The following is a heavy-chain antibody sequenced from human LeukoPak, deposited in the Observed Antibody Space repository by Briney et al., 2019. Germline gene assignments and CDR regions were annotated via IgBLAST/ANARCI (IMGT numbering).Heavy chain of an antibody. D-gene: IGHD6-6*01. CDR1: GYTFTGYY. J-gene: IGHJ3*02. CDR3: SRIARRNAFDI. Sequence: ASVKVSCKASGYTFTGYYMHWVRQAPGQGLEWMGWINPNSGGTNYAQKFQGRVTMTRDTSISTAYMELSRLRTADPDVYSCSRIARRNAFDIWGQGTMVTVSS. CDR2: INPNSGGT. V-gene: IGHV1-2*02.